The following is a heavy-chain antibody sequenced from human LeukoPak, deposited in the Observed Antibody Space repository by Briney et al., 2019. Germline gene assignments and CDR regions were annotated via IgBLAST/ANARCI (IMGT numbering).Heavy chain of an antibody. V-gene: IGHV3-23*01. CDR3: AKARIAAAGTGAFHV. CDR2: FSATNGSA. D-gene: IGHD6-13*01. CDR1: GFTVSSYG. J-gene: IGHJ3*01. Sequence: GGSLRLSCAASGFTVSSYGMTWVRQAPGKGLEWVSAFSATNGSAQYAESAKGRFTISRDNSKNSLYLQMNSLRDEDTAVYYCAKARIAAAGTGAFHVWGQGTMVTVSS.